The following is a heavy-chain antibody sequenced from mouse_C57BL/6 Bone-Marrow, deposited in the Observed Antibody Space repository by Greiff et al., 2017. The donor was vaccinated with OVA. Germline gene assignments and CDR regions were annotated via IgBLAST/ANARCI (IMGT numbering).Heavy chain of an antibody. CDR2: INPSSGYT. D-gene: IGHD1-2*01. Sequence: QVQLQQSGAELVRPGASVKMSCKASGYTFTSYTMHWVKQRPGQGLEWIGYINPSSGYTKYNQKFKDKATLTADKSSSTAYMQLSSLTSEDSAVYYCAKPFTTAVVWGTGTTVTVSS. CDR3: AKPFTTAVV. J-gene: IGHJ1*03. CDR1: GYTFTSYT. V-gene: IGHV1-4*01.